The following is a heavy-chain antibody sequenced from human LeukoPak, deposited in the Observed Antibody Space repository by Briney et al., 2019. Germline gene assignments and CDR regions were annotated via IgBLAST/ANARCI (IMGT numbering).Heavy chain of an antibody. D-gene: IGHD3-22*01. CDR2: IKQDGSEK. V-gene: IGHV3-7*01. J-gene: IGHJ3*02. CDR3: ARDAMIVDDASDI. Sequence: GGSLRLSCAASGFTFSSYWMSWVRQAPGKGLERVANIKQDGSEKYYVDSVKGRFTISRDNAKNSLYLQMNSLRAEDTAVHYCARDAMIVDDASDIWGQGTMVTVSS. CDR1: GFTFSSYW.